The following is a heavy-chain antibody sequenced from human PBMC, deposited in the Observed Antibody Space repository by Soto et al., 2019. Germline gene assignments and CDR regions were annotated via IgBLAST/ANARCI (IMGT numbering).Heavy chain of an antibody. CDR3: ARVVVAGPSYYYYYGMDV. J-gene: IGHJ6*02. CDR2: IYTSGST. Sequence: RSLTCTVSGGSISSYYWSWIRQPAGKGLEWIGRIYTSGSTNYNPSLKSRVTMSVDTSKNQFSLKLSSVTAADTAVYYCARVVVAGPSYYYYYGMDVWGQGTTVTVSS. CDR1: GGSISSYY. D-gene: IGHD2-15*01. V-gene: IGHV4-4*07.